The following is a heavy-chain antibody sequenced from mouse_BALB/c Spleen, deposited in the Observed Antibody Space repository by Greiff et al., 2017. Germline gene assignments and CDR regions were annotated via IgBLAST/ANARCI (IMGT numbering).Heavy chain of an antibody. D-gene: IGHD1-1*02. V-gene: IGHV5-12-1*01. J-gene: IGHJ2*01. CDR1: GFAFSSYD. Sequence: EVMLVESGGGLVKPGGSLKLSCAASGFAFSSYDMSWVRQTPEKRLEWVAYISSGGGSTYYPDTVKGRFTISRDNAKNTLYLQMSSLKSEDTAMYYCARLDGDYFDYWGQGTTLTVSS. CDR3: ARLDGDYFDY. CDR2: ISSGGGST.